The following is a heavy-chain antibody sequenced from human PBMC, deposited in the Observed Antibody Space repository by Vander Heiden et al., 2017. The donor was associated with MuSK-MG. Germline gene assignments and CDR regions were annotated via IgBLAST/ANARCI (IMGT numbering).Heavy chain of an antibody. V-gene: IGHV1-69*06. CDR2: IIPIFGTE. CDR1: GGTFSSYA. CDR3: SNDSGDTRIRYFDL. Sequence: QVQLVQSGAEVKKPGSSVKVSCKASGGTFSSYAISWVRQAPGQGLEWMGGIIPIFGTENYAQKGQGRVTITADKSTSTAYRELRRMRSEATAVYYFSNDSGDTRIRYFDLWGRGTMVTVSS. D-gene: IGHD3-10*01. J-gene: IGHJ2*01.